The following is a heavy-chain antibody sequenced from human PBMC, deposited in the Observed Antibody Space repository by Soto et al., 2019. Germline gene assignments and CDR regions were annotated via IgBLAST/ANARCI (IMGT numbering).Heavy chain of an antibody. CDR3: ARGRGRRSGYSSGFDY. D-gene: IGHD6-19*01. Sequence: SETLSLTCAVYGGSFSGYYWSWIRQPPGKGLEWIGEIKHSGSTNYNPSLKSRVTISVDTSKNQFSLKLSSVTAADTAVYYCARGRGRRSGYSSGFDYWGQGTLVTVSS. J-gene: IGHJ4*02. CDR1: GGSFSGYY. V-gene: IGHV4-34*01. CDR2: IKHSGST.